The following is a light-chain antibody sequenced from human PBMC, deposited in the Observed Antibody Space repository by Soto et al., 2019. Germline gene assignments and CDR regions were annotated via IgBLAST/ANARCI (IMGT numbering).Light chain of an antibody. CDR3: SSYTSSSTLV. V-gene: IGLV2-14*01. J-gene: IGLJ3*02. Sequence: QSALTQPASVSGSPGQSITISCSGTSSDVGGYKYVSWYQQHPGKAPKLMIYEVGNRPSGVSQRFSGSKSGNTASLTIFELQAEDEADYYCSSYTSSSTLVFGGGTKVTVL. CDR1: SSDVGGYKY. CDR2: EVG.